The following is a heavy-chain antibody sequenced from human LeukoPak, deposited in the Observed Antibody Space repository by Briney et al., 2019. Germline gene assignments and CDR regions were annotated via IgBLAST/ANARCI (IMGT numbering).Heavy chain of an antibody. CDR1: GASISIINSY. Sequence: SETLSLTCTVSGASISIINSYWGWVRQPPGQGLEWIGSIYYSGTTYYNPSLKNRVTVSIDTSKNQFSLKMTSATATDTAMYYCARSTGYYKDGFDPWGQGTLVTVSS. V-gene: IGHV4-39*01. CDR2: IYYSGTT. CDR3: ARSTGYYKDGFDP. D-gene: IGHD6-25*01. J-gene: IGHJ5*02.